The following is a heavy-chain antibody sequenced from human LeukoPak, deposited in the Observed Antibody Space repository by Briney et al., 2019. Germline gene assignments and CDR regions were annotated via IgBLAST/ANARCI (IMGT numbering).Heavy chain of an antibody. CDR2: ISGSGGST. CDR1: GFTFSSYA. D-gene: IGHD4-4*01. V-gene: IGHV3-23*01. J-gene: IGHJ6*02. CDR3: AGCSNYNLYYYYYGMDV. Sequence: PGGSLRLSCAASGFTFSSYAMSWVRQAPGKGLEWVSAISGSGGSTYYADSVKGRFTIPRDNSKNTLYLQMNSLRAEDTAVYYCAGCSNYNLYYYYYGMDVWGQGTTVTVSS.